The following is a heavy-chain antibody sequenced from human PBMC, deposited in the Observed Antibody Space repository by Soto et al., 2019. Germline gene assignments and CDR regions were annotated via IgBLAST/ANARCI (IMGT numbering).Heavy chain of an antibody. J-gene: IGHJ3*02. CDR2: IIPIFGTA. V-gene: IGHV1-69*13. Sequence: VASVKVSCKASGGTFSSYAISWVRQAPGQGLEWMGGIIPIFGTANYAQKFQGRVTITADESTSTAYMELSSLRSEDTAVYYCASLSETKTNAFDIWGQGTMVTVSS. CDR1: GGTFSSYA. CDR3: ASLSETKTNAFDI.